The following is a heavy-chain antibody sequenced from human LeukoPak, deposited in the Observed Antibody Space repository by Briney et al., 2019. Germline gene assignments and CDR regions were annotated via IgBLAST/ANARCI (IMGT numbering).Heavy chain of an antibody. CDR1: GFTFSSYW. Sequence: GGSLRLSCAASGFTFSSYWMSWVRQAPGKGLEWVANIKQDGSEKYYVDSVKGRFTISRDNSKNTLYLQMNSLRAEDTAVYYCAKGGPTGNLRSIGRDFWGQGTLVTVSS. CDR2: IKQDGSEK. V-gene: IGHV3-7*03. CDR3: AKGGPTGNLRSIGRDF. D-gene: IGHD5/OR15-5a*01. J-gene: IGHJ4*02.